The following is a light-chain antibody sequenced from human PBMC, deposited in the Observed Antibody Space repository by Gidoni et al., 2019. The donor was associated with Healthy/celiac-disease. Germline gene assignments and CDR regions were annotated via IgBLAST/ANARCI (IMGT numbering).Light chain of an antibody. Sequence: IVMTQFPLSLPVTPGEPASISCRSSQSLLHSNGYNYLDWYLQKPGQSPQLLIYLGSNRASGVPDRFSGSGSGTDFTLKISRVEAEDVGVYYCMQDLQTPWTFGQGTKVEIK. CDR1: QSLLHSNGYNY. CDR3: MQDLQTPWT. J-gene: IGKJ1*01. V-gene: IGKV2-28*01. CDR2: LGS.